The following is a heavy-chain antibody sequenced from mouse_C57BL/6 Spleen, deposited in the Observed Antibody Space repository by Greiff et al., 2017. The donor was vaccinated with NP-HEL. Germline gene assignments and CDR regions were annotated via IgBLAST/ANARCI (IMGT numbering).Heavy chain of an antibody. J-gene: IGHJ1*03. D-gene: IGHD1-1*01. CDR3: AIVGDYCGSSHGPFDV. Sequence: QVQLQQPGAELVKPGASVKVSCKASGYTFTSYWMHWVKQRPGQGLEWIGRIHPSDSDTNYNQKFKGKATLTVDKSSSTAYMQLSSLTSEDSAVYDCAIVGDYCGSSHGPFDVWGTGTTVTVAS. CDR2: IHPSDSDT. V-gene: IGHV1-74*01. CDR1: GYTFTSYW.